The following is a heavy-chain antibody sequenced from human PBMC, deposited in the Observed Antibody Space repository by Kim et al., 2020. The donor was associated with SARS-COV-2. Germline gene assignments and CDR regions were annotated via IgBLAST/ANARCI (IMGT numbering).Heavy chain of an antibody. Sequence: GGSLRLSCAASGFTFSNAWMSWVRQAPGKGLEWGGRINSKTDGGTTDYAAPVKGSFTISRDDSKNTLYLQMNSLKTEDTAVYYCTTDLMGRATTVDYW. CDR1: GFTFSNAW. J-gene: IGHJ4*01. CDR2: INSKTDGGTT. D-gene: IGHD3-10*01. V-gene: IGHV3-15*01. CDR3: TTDLMGRATTVDY.